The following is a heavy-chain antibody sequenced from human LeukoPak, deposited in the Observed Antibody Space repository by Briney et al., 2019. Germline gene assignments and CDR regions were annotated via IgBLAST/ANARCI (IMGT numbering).Heavy chain of an antibody. CDR3: AHLAYGDYGIDY. J-gene: IGHJ4*02. Sequence: SGPTLVKPTQTLTLTCTFSGFSLSTSGVGVGWIRQPPGRALEWLALIYWNDDKRYSPSLKSRLTITKDTSKNQVVLTMTNMDPVDTATYYCAHLAYGDYGIDYWGQGTLVTVSS. D-gene: IGHD4-17*01. CDR1: GFSLSTSGVG. CDR2: IYWNDDK. V-gene: IGHV2-5*01.